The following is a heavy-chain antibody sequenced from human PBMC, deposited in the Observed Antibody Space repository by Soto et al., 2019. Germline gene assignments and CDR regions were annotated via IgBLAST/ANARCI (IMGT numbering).Heavy chain of an antibody. Sequence: SQTLSLTCAISGDSVSSYSAAWNWIRQAPSGGLEWLGRTYYRSRFFSDYAESVKSRIIINPDTSKNQFSLQLKSVNTEDTAVYYCVRDRYSSSGWFDPWGQGTPVTSPQ. D-gene: IGHD3-10*01. CDR2: TYYRSRFFS. CDR1: GDSVSSYSAA. J-gene: IGHJ5*02. V-gene: IGHV6-1*01. CDR3: VRDRYSSSGWFDP.